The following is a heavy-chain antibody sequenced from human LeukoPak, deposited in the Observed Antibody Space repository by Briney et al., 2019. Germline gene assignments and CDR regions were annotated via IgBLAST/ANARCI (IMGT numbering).Heavy chain of an antibody. CDR3: ARGRGVTTGFDY. CDR1: GGSFSGCY. CDR2: INHSGST. Sequence: SETLSLTCAVYGGSFSGCYWSWIRQPPGKGLEWIGEINHSGSTNYNPSLKSRVTISVDTSKNQFSLKLSSVTAADTAVYYCARGRGVTTGFDYWGQGTLVTVSS. D-gene: IGHD4-17*01. V-gene: IGHV4-34*01. J-gene: IGHJ4*02.